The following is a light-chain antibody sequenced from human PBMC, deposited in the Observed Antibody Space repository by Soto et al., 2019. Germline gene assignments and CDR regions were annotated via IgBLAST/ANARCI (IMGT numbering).Light chain of an antibody. J-gene: IGKJ5*01. Sequence: DLQMTQSPSSLSASVGDRVTITCRASQSISNYLNWYQQKPGKAPKLLIYAASSLQSGVPSRFSGSGSGTDFTLTISSLQPEDFAVYYCQQYQKWPPITFGQGTRLDIK. V-gene: IGKV1-39*01. CDR2: AAS. CDR1: QSISNY. CDR3: QQYQKWPPIT.